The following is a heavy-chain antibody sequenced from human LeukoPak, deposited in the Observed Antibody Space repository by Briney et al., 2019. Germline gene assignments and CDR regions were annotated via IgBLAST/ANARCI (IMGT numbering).Heavy chain of an antibody. V-gene: IGHV3-23*01. D-gene: IGHD5-18*01. CDR3: AKLQRVEDTAIDY. J-gene: IGHJ4*02. CDR1: GFTFVSNG. Sequence: LPGGSLRLSCAAAGFTFVSNGMSWVRQAPGRGREWVSAISGSGGSTYYADTVKGRFTISRENSKNTLYPQMNSLRAQHTVTQCCAKLQRVEDTAIDYWGQGTLVTVSS. CDR2: ISGSGGST.